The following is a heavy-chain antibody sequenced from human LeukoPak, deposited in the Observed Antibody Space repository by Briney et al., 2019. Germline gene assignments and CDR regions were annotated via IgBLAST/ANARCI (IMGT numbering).Heavy chain of an antibody. V-gene: IGHV1-18*01. J-gene: IGHJ3*02. D-gene: IGHD3-22*01. CDR2: ISAYNGNT. Sequence: ASVKVSCKASGYTFTSYGISWVRQAPGQGLEWMGWISAYNGNTNYAQKLQGRVTMTTDTSTSTAYMELRSLRSDDTAVYYCARVYYDSSGYFSAFDIWGQGTMVTVSS. CDR3: ARVYYDSSGYFSAFDI. CDR1: GYTFTSYG.